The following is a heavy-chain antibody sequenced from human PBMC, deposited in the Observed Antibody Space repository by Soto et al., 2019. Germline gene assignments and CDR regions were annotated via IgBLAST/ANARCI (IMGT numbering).Heavy chain of an antibody. D-gene: IGHD3-10*01. CDR3: ARLGSARTFDY. V-gene: IGHV4-59*08. CDR2: IYYSGST. Sequence: QVRLQESGPGLVKPSETLSLTCTVSGGSISSYYWSWIRQPPGKGLEWIGYIYYSGSTNYNPSLKSRVTISVDTSKNQFSLKLSSVTAADTAVYYCARLGSARTFDYWGQGTLVTVSS. CDR1: GGSISSYY. J-gene: IGHJ4*02.